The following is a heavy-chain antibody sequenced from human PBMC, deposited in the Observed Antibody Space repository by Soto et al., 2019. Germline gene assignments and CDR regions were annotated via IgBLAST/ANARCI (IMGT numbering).Heavy chain of an antibody. V-gene: IGHV4-39*01. CDR1: GDSINMSDNF. CDR3: ARPVSNVQAFDV. Sequence: QLHLQESGPGLVKPSGTLSLICNVSGDSINMSDNFWGWIRQSPGKGLEWIGNIYYTGSTYYNPSLKSRVTMSIDTSRKQFSLDLRSVTAADTAVYYCARPVSNVQAFDVWGRGTMVTVSS. D-gene: IGHD2-8*01. J-gene: IGHJ3*01. CDR2: IYYTGST.